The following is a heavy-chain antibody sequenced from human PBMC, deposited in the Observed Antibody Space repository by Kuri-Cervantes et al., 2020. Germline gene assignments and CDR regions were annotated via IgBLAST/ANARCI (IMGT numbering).Heavy chain of an antibody. V-gene: IGHV3-30-3*01. CDR1: GFPFSSYA. D-gene: IGHD2-15*01. CDR3: ARDRGGYCSGGSCYGPEYFFDY. Sequence: GESLKISCAASGFPFSSYAMHWVRQAPGKGLEWVAVISYDGSNKYYADSVKGRFTISRDNSKNTLYLQMNSLRAEDTAVYYCARDRGGYCSGGSCYGPEYFFDYWGQGALVTVSS. J-gene: IGHJ4*02. CDR2: ISYDGSNK.